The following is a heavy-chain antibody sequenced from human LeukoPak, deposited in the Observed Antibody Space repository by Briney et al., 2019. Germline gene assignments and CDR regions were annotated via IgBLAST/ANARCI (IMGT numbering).Heavy chain of an antibody. V-gene: IGHV7-4-1*02. CDR1: GYTFTDYA. CDR3: ARAFQSLGGLSLPDY. J-gene: IGHJ4*02. CDR2: IHPSTGNP. D-gene: IGHD3-16*02. Sequence: GASVKVSCKASGYTFTDYAMNWVRQAPGQGLEWMGWIHPSTGNPTYAPGFTGRFVFSLDTSVSTTYLQISGLKAEDTAVYFCARAFQSLGGLSLPDYWGQGTLVTVSS.